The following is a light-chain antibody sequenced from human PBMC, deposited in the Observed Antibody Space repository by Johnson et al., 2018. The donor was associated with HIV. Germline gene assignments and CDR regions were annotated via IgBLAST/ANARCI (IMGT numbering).Light chain of an antibody. V-gene: IGLV1-51*01. CDR1: SSNIGNNY. Sequence: VLTQPPSVSAAPGQKVTISCSGSSSNIGNNYVSWYQQLPGTAPKLLIYDNNKRPSGIPDRFSGSKSGTSATLGITGLQTGDEADYYCGTWDSSLSAFVFGTGTKVTVL. J-gene: IGLJ1*01. CDR2: DNN. CDR3: GTWDSSLSAFV.